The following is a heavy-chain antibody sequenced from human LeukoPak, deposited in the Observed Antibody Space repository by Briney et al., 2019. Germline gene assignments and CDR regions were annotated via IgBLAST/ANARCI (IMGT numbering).Heavy chain of an antibody. V-gene: IGHV3-53*01. Sequence: GGSLRLSCAASGFTVSSNYMSWVRQAPGKGLDWVSVIYSGGSTYYSDSVKGRFTISRDNSKNTLYLQMNSLRAEDTAVYYCARERSGSYSDYWGQGTLVTVSS. D-gene: IGHD1-26*01. CDR2: IYSGGST. J-gene: IGHJ4*02. CDR3: ARERSGSYSDY. CDR1: GFTVSSNY.